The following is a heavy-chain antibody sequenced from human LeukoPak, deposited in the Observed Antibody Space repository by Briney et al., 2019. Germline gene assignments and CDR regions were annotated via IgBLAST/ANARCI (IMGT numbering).Heavy chain of an antibody. CDR2: ISSSSGYI. CDR3: ARRRQQLVPFTVAFDI. Sequence: PGGSLRLSCAASGFTFSSYSMNWVRQAPGEGLEWVLCISSSSGYIYYEASVKGRFTISIDTAKNQLYLKLNTLRAEDTDVFYCARRRQQLVPFTVAFDIWGQGTMVTVSS. V-gene: IGHV3-21*04. J-gene: IGHJ3*02. CDR1: GFTFSSYS. D-gene: IGHD6-13*01.